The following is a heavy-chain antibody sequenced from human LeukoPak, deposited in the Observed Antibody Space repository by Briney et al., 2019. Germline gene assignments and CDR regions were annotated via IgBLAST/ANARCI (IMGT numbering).Heavy chain of an antibody. D-gene: IGHD3-9*01. J-gene: IGHJ3*02. CDR1: GGSISSTNYY. Sequence: SETLSLTCPVSGGSISSTNYYWGWIRQPPGKGLEWIGSIYYSGSTYYNPSLKSRVTISIDTSKNQFSLKLTSVTAADTSVYYCARAFYDILTGYFLIDAFDIWGQGTMVTVSS. V-gene: IGHV4-39*01. CDR3: ARAFYDILTGYFLIDAFDI. CDR2: IYYSGST.